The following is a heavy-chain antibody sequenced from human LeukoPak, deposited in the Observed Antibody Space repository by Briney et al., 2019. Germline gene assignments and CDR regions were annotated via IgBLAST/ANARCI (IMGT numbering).Heavy chain of an antibody. CDR3: ARDWGTTGTTGWMFDY. D-gene: IGHD1-1*01. Sequence: GASLRLSCVASGFTFSHNGMHWVRQIPGKGLEWVAIIWFDGSNKYYPDSVKRRFTISRHNSKNTLYLQMNSLKDEATAVYFCARDWGTTGTTGWMFDYWGQGTLVTVSS. CDR2: IWFDGSNK. J-gene: IGHJ4*02. CDR1: GFTFSHNG. V-gene: IGHV3-33*01.